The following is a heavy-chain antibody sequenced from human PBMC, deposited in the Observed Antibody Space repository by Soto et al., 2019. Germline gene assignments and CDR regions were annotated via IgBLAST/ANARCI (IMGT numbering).Heavy chain of an antibody. V-gene: IGHV3-23*01. J-gene: IGHJ6*02. D-gene: IGHD3-22*01. CDR3: ARDDSSSSRGMDV. Sequence: GSSLRSSCAASGLPFGENAMSWVRQAPGKGLEWFSGISDSGATTYYADSVRGPFTISKDNSKNTLYLQMKSLRAEDSVVYYCARDDSSSSRGMDVWGQGTTVTVSS. CDR1: GLPFGENA. CDR2: ISDSGATT.